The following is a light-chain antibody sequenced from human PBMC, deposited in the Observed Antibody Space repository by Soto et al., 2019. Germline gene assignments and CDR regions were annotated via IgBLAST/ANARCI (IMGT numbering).Light chain of an antibody. V-gene: IGKV1-5*01. CDR1: KSIIML. Sequence: IELTQSPSALSPSVGDRVTNDXRASKSIIMLLTWYQQKPGXAPKXXXAYXSRLARGGPARFSGRGSGTEFTLTISSLQPDYFANYFWQQYDRDFGTFGGGTKVEIK. J-gene: IGKJ4*01. CDR3: QQYDRDFGT. CDR2: YXS.